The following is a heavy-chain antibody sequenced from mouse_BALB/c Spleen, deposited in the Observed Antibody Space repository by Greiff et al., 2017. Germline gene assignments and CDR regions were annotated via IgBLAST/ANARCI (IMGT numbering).Heavy chain of an antibody. CDR2: ISSGSSTI. D-gene: IGHD2-1*01. V-gene: IGHV5-17*02. Sequence: EVQLVESGGDLVKPGGSLKLSCAASGFTFSSYGMSWVRQTPDKRLEWVATISSGSSTIYYADTVKGRFTISRDNPKNTLFLQMTSLRSEDTAMYYCARSPYGNYDYYAMDYWGQGTSVTVSS. CDR1: GFTFSSYG. J-gene: IGHJ4*01. CDR3: ARSPYGNYDYYAMDY.